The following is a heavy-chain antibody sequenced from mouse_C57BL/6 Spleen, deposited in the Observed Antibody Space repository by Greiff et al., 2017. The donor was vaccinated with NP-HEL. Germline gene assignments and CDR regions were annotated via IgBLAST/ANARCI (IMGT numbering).Heavy chain of an antibody. CDR1: GFTFSDYG. CDR2: ISSGSSTI. V-gene: IGHV5-17*01. D-gene: IGHD1-1*01. Sequence: VQLKESGGGLVKPGGSLKLSCAASGFTFSDYGMHWVRQAPEKGLEWVAYISSGSSTIYYADTVKGRFTISRDNAKNTLFLQMTSLRSEDTAMYYCARKDGRGYFDYWGQGTTLTVSS. CDR3: ARKDGRGYFDY. J-gene: IGHJ2*01.